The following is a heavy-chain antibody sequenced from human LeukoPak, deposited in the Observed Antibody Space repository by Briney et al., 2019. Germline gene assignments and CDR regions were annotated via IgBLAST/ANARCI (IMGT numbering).Heavy chain of an antibody. CDR2: ISGSSLYI. CDR1: KFTFSSYS. J-gene: IGHJ4*02. V-gene: IGHV3-21*01. Sequence: GGSLRLSCAASKFTFSSYSMNWVRQAPGKGLEWVSSISGSSLYIYYADSLKGRFTISRDNAKNSLYLQMNSLRAEDTAVYYCARGEGDYGGNFVGGYWGQGILVTVSS. CDR3: ARGEGDYGGNFVGGY. D-gene: IGHD4-23*01.